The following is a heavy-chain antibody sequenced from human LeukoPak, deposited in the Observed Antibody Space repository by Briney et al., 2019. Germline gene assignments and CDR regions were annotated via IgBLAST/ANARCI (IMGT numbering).Heavy chain of an antibody. CDR3: ARVGGWLRLGY. V-gene: IGHV4-59*01. Sequence: PSETLSLTCTVSGGSISSYYWSWIRQPPGKGLEWIAYISYSGSTNYNPSLKTRVTISVDTSKNQFSLKLSSVTAADTAVYYCARVGGWLRLGYWGQGTLVTVSS. CDR1: GGSISSYY. D-gene: IGHD5-24*01. CDR2: ISYSGST. J-gene: IGHJ4*02.